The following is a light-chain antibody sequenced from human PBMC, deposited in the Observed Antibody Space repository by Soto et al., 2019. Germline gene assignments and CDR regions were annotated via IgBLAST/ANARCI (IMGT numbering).Light chain of an antibody. CDR2: ALS. CDR3: FQRLEFPHT. Sequence: VVMTQAPLSLPVTPGEQTSSSCRSSQSLLDTDDGNTYLDWYLQKPGQSPQLLIYALSYRASGVPDRFSGSGSDTDFTLTISRVEAGVVGVYYCFQRLEFPHTFGGGTKVELK. J-gene: IGKJ4*01. V-gene: IGKV2-40*01. CDR1: QSLLDTDDGNTY.